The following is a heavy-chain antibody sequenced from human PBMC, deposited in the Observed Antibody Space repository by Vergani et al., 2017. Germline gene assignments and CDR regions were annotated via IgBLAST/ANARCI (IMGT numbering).Heavy chain of an antibody. CDR3: AREGGKMDCWSRWSPYYGMDV. D-gene: IGHD3-3*01. CDR1: GGSISSGGYY. CDR2: IYYSGST. V-gene: IGHV4-31*03. J-gene: IGHJ6*02. Sequence: QVQLQESGPGLVKPSQTLSLTCTVSGGSISSGGYYWSWIRQHPGKGLEWIGYIYYSGSTYYNPSLKSRVTISVDTSKNQFSLKLSSVTAADTAVYYCAREGGKMDCWSRWSPYYGMDVWGQGTTVTVSS.